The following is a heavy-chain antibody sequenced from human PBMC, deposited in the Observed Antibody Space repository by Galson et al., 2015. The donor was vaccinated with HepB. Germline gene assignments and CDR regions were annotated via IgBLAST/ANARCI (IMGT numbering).Heavy chain of an antibody. V-gene: IGHV3-30*03. J-gene: IGHJ4*02. D-gene: IGHD3-22*01. CDR3: ARGSGGNFFDSSGYFH. Sequence: SLRLSCAASGFTFGKSGMRWVRQAPGKGLEWLAVVSHDTTKTYYADSVKGRFTISRDNSKDTVYLQMNSLRPDDTAVYYCARGSGGNFFDSSGYFHWGQGTQVTVSS. CDR2: VSHDTTKT. CDR1: GFTFGKSG.